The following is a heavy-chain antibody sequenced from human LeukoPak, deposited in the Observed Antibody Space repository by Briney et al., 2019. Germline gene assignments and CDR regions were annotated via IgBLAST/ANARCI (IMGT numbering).Heavy chain of an antibody. J-gene: IGHJ4*02. D-gene: IGHD3-22*01. CDR2: IYYSGST. Sequence: SETLSLTCTVSGGSISSYYWSWIRQPPGKGLEWIGYIYYSGSTNYNPSLKSRVTISVDTSKNQFSLKLSSVTAADTAVYYCASARYDSSGYYFDYWGQGTLVTVSS. CDR1: GGSISSYY. V-gene: IGHV4-59*08. CDR3: ASARYDSSGYYFDY.